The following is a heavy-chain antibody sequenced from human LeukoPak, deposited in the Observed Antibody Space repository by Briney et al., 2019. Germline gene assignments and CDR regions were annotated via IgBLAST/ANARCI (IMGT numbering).Heavy chain of an antibody. D-gene: IGHD4-17*01. CDR2: INPNSGGT. CDR3: ARDNGDYISYWHY. Sequence: ASVKVSCKASGYTFTGYYMHWVRQAPGQGLEWMGWINPNSGGTNYAQKFQGRVTMTRDTSISTAYMELSSLRAEDTAVYYCARDNGDYISYWHYWGQGTLVTVSS. CDR1: GYTFTGYY. J-gene: IGHJ4*02. V-gene: IGHV1-2*02.